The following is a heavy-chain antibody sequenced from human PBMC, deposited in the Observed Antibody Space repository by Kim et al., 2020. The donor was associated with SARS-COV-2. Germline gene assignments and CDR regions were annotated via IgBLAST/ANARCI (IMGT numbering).Heavy chain of an antibody. V-gene: IGHV1-69*13. CDR3: ARSASGYDFWSGYYPNWFDP. J-gene: IGHJ5*02. D-gene: IGHD3-3*01. CDR1: GGTFSRYA. CDR2: IIPIFGTA. Sequence: SVKVSCKASGGTFSRYAISWMRQAPGQGLEWMGGIIPIFGTANYAQKFQGRVTITADESTSTAYMELSSLRSEDTAVYYCARSASGYDFWSGYYPNWFDPWGQGTLVTVSS.